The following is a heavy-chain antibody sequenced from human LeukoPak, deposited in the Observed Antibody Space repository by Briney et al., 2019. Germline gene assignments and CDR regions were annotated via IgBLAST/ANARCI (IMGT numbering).Heavy chain of an antibody. V-gene: IGHV3-21*01. CDR2: ISSSGKYI. CDR1: GFTFSQHG. J-gene: IGHJ3*02. Sequence: GGSLRLSCEASGFTFSQHGLNWVRQAPGKGLEWVSSISSSGKYIYYAESLKGRFTISRDNSKNTLYLQMNSLRAEDTAVYYCAGSSIWGQGTMVTVSS. CDR3: AGSSI. D-gene: IGHD2-15*01.